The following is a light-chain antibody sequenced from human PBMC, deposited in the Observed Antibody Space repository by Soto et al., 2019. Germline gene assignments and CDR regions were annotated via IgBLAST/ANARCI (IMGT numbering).Light chain of an antibody. CDR1: SSNIGAGYD. J-gene: IGLJ2*01. V-gene: IGLV1-40*01. Sequence: QSVLTQPPSVSGAPGQRVTISCTGSSSNIGAGYDVHWYQQLPGTAPKVMLFEVSHRPSGVSSRFSGSKSGNTASLTISGLQAEDEGDYYCNSYTINTTLLFGGGTKLTVL. CDR3: NSYTINTTLL. CDR2: EVS.